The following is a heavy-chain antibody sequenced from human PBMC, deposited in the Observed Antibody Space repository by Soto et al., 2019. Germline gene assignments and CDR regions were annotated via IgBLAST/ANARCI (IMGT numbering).Heavy chain of an antibody. D-gene: IGHD3-16*01. CDR3: ARGMGQPLDY. Sequence: QVQLVQSGAEVKKPGASVKVSCKASGYTFTSYDISWVRQAPGQGLEWMGWISTYNGNTNYAQRLXXRVTMTTDASTSTAYMDLRSLSSDDTAVYYCARGMGQPLDYWGQGTLVTVSS. J-gene: IGHJ4*02. CDR1: GYTFTSYD. V-gene: IGHV1-18*01. CDR2: ISTYNGNT.